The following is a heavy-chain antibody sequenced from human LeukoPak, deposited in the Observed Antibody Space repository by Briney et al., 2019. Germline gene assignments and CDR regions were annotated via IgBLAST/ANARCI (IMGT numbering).Heavy chain of an antibody. D-gene: IGHD2-2*01. J-gene: IGHJ5*02. CDR1: GYTFTSYG. Sequence: ASVKVSCKASGYTFTSYGISWVRQAPGQGLEWMGWISAYNGNTNYAQKLQGRVTMTTDTSTSTVYMELRSLRSDDTAVYYCALTSGYCSSTSCYRVWFDPWGQGTLVTVSS. CDR3: ALTSGYCSSTSCYRVWFDP. V-gene: IGHV1-18*01. CDR2: ISAYNGNT.